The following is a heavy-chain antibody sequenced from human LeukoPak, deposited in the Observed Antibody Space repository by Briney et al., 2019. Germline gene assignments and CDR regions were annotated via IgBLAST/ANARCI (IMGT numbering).Heavy chain of an antibody. D-gene: IGHD2-2*02. V-gene: IGHV4-34*01. J-gene: IGHJ4*02. CDR1: GGSFSGYY. Sequence: ETLSLTCAVYGGSFSGYYWSWIRQPPGKGLEWIGEINHSGSTNYNPSLKSRVTISVDTSKNQFSLKLSSVTAADTAVYYCARVGYCSSTSCYMFDYWGQGTLVTVSS. CDR3: ARVGYCSSTSCYMFDY. CDR2: INHSGST.